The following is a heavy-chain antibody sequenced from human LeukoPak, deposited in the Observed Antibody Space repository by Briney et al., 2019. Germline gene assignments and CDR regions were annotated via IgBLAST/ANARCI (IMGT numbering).Heavy chain of an antibody. CDR2: INPNSGGT. CDR3: ARPSSTWWPTFDY. Sequence: ASVKVSCKASGYTFTACYIHWVRQAPGQGLEWMGWINPNSGGTNYAQRFQGKVTMTRDTSITTAYMELSSLRSDDTAMYYCARPSSTWWPTFDYWGQGTLVTVSS. CDR1: GYTFTACY. D-gene: IGHD6-13*01. J-gene: IGHJ4*02. V-gene: IGHV1-2*02.